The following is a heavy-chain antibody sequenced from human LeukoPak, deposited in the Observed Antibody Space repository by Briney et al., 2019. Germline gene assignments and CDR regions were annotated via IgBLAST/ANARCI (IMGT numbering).Heavy chain of an antibody. CDR2: IYHSGST. J-gene: IGHJ4*02. CDR3: ARGCCSSTSCYGFDH. CDR1: GGSISSGGYS. V-gene: IGHV4-30-2*01. D-gene: IGHD2-2*01. Sequence: PSQTLSLTCAVSGGSISSGGYSWSWIRQPPGKGLEWIGYIYHSGSTYYNPSLKSRVTISVDRSKNQFSLKLSSVTAADTAVYYCARGCCSSTSCYGFDHWGQGTLVTVSS.